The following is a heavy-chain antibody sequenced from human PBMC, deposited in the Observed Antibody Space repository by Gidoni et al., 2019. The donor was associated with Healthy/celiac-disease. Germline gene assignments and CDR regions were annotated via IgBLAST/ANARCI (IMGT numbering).Heavy chain of an antibody. D-gene: IGHD2-2*01. Sequence: QVQLQQWGAGLLKPSATLSLTCAVYGGSFSGYYWSWIRQPPGKGLEWIGEINHSGSTNYNPSLKSRVTISVDTSKNQFSLKLSSVTAADTAVYYCARVICSSTSCYLIDYWGQGTLVTVSS. CDR2: INHSGST. J-gene: IGHJ4*02. CDR1: GGSFSGYY. V-gene: IGHV4-34*01. CDR3: ARVICSSTSCYLIDY.